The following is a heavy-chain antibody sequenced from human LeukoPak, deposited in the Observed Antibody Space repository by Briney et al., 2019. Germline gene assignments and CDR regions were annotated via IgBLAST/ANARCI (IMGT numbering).Heavy chain of an antibody. D-gene: IGHD6-6*01. V-gene: IGHV1-2*04. J-gene: IGHJ6*03. CDR3: ARGFEYSTSSRLGYYYFYMDV. CDR2: INPNSGGT. Sequence: ASVKVSCKASGYTFTGYYMHWVRQAPGQGLEWMGWINPNSGGTNYAQKFQGWVTMSVDTSKNQFSLNLRFVTAADTAVFYCARGFEYSTSSRLGYYYFYMDVWGIGTTVTVSS. CDR1: GYTFTGYY.